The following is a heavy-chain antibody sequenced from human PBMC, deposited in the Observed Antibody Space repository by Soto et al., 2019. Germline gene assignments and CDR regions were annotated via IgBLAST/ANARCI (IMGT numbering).Heavy chain of an antibody. CDR2: IKSKTDGGTT. CDR3: TTDCSGGSCYYFHYYYGMGV. J-gene: IGHJ6*02. D-gene: IGHD2-15*01. Sequence: GGSLRLSCAASGFTFSNAWMSWVRQAPGKGLEWVGRIKSKTDGGTTDYAAPVKGRFTISRDDSKNTLYLQMNSLKTEDTAVYYCTTDCSGGSCYYFHYYYGMGVWGQGTTVTVSS. CDR1: GFTFSNAW. V-gene: IGHV3-15*01.